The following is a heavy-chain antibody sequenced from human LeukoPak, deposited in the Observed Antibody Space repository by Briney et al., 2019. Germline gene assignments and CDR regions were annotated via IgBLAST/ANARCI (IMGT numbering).Heavy chain of an antibody. CDR3: ARSEYCSGGSCYPRRGAFDI. J-gene: IGHJ3*02. Sequence: GGSLRLSCAASGFTFSTYSMNWVRQAPGKGLEWVSYISSSSSTIYYADSVKGRFTISRDNAKNSLYLQMNSLRAEDTAVYYCARSEYCSGGSCYPRRGAFDIWGQGTMVTVSS. CDR2: ISSSSSTI. CDR1: GFTFSTYS. V-gene: IGHV3-48*01. D-gene: IGHD2-15*01.